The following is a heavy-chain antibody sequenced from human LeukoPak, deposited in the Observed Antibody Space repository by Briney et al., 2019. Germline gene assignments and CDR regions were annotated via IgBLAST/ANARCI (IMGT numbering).Heavy chain of an antibody. V-gene: IGHV4-39*07. Sequence: SETLSLTCTVSGGSISSSSYYWGWIRQPPGKGLEWIGSIYYSGSTYYNPSLKSRVTISVDTSKNQFSLKLSSVTAADTAVYYCASSEWELLDYWGQGTLVTVSS. CDR1: GGSISSSSYY. CDR3: ASSEWELLDY. CDR2: IYYSGST. J-gene: IGHJ4*02. D-gene: IGHD1-26*01.